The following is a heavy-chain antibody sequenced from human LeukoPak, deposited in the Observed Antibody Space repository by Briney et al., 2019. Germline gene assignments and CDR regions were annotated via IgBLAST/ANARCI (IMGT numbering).Heavy chain of an antibody. V-gene: IGHV3-30*18. CDR2: ISYDGSNK. CDR1: GFTFSSYA. J-gene: IGHJ4*02. Sequence: GGSLRLSCAASGFTFSSYAMSWVRQAPGKGLEWVAVISYDGSNKYYADSVKGRFTISRDNSKNTLYLQMNSLRAEDTAVYCCAKDFRGLSTHWGQGTLVTVSS. CDR3: AKDFRGLSTH. D-gene: IGHD3-10*01.